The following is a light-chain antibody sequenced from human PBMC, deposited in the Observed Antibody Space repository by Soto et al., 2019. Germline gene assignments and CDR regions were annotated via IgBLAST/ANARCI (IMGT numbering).Light chain of an antibody. CDR1: QDVKNY. CDR2: GAS. V-gene: IGKV1-33*01. J-gene: IGKJ4*01. Sequence: DIQMTQSPSSLSASVGDRVTLTCQASQDVKNYLNWYQQKPGKAPKLLIYGASNLETGVPSRFSGGGSGTDFTFTITSLQPEDFATYYCQQYDSLAQYTFGGGTKVEIK. CDR3: QQYDSLAQYT.